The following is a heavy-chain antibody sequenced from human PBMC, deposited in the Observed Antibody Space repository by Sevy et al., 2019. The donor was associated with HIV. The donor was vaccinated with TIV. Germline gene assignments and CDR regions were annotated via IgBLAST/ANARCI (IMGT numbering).Heavy chain of an antibody. V-gene: IGHV3-23*01. J-gene: IGHJ4*02. CDR3: AREGCTRPHDY. Sequence: GGSLRLSCAASGFAFYDYSMSWIRQAPGKGLEWVATLSFGCGKINYGDSVKGRFTIVRDNSKNSFYLQMDNLRVEDTALYYCAREGCTRPHDYWGQGTRVTVSS. D-gene: IGHD2-8*01. CDR1: GFAFYDYS. CDR2: LSFGCGKI.